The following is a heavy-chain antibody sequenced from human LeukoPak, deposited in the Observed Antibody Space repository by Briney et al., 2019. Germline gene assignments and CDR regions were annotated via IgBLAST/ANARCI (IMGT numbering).Heavy chain of an antibody. CDR3: ARESGLLWFGELLFTPDY. CDR1: GFTFSNSG. Sequence: GGSLRLSCAASGFTFSNSGMSWVRQAPGKGLEWVSAISGRGGSTYNADSVRGRFTISRDNAKNSLYLQMNSLRAEDTAVYYCARESGLLWFGELLFTPDYWGQGTLVTVSS. J-gene: IGHJ4*02. D-gene: IGHD3-10*01. CDR2: ISGRGGST. V-gene: IGHV3-23*01.